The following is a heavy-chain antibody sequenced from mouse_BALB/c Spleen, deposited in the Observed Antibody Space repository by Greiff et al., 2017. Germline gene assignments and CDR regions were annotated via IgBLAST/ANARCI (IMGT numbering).Heavy chain of an antibody. Sequence: QVQLQQSGPELVKPGASVKMSCKASGYTFTSYWMHWVKQRPGQGLEWIGEINPSNGRTNYNEKFKSKATLTVDKSSSTAYMQLSSLTSEDSAVYYCARGVFPIYYGNYGWYFDVWGAGTTVTVSS. CDR2: INPSNGRT. J-gene: IGHJ1*01. CDR1: GYTFTSYW. CDR3: ARGVFPIYYGNYGWYFDV. V-gene: IGHV1S81*02. D-gene: IGHD2-1*01.